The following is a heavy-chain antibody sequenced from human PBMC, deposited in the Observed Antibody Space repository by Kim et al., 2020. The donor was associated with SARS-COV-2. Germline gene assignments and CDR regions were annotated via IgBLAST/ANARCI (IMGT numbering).Heavy chain of an antibody. CDR2: IYSGGST. CDR3: ARGLHGYRGSGYYYLDY. Sequence: GGSLRLSCAASGFTVSSNYMSWVRQAPGKGLEWVSVIYSGGSTYYADSVKGRFTISRDNSKNTLYLQMNSLRAEDTAVYYCARGLHGYRGSGYYYLDYWGQGTLVTVSS. D-gene: IGHD3-22*01. V-gene: IGHV3-53*01. J-gene: IGHJ4*02. CDR1: GFTVSSNY.